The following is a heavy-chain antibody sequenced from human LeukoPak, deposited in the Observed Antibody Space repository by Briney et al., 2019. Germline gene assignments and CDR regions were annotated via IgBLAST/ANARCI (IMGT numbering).Heavy chain of an antibody. V-gene: IGHV1-2*02. CDR1: GYTFTGYY. CDR3: ARGGIYSYYFAPPFDY. D-gene: IGHD2/OR15-2a*01. CDR2: INPNSGGI. J-gene: IGHJ4*02. Sequence: ASVKVSCKASGYTFTGYYMHWVRQAPGQGLEWMGWINPNSGGINYAQKFQGRVTMTRDTSISTAYMELSRLTSDDTAVYYCARGGIYSYYFAPPFDYWAQRTLVTVPS.